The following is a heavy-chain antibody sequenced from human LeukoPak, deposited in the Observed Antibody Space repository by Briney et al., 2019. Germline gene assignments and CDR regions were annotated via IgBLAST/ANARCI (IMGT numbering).Heavy chain of an antibody. CDR1: GGSISSGSYY. D-gene: IGHD2-2*01. CDR2: IYTSGST. V-gene: IGHV4-61*02. Sequence: SETLSLTCTVSGGSISSGSYYWSWLRQPAGKGLEWIGRIYTSGSTNYNPSLKSRVTISVDTSKNQFSLKLSSVTAADTAVYYCARDRASTFFDYWGQGTLVTVSS. CDR3: ARDRASTFFDY. J-gene: IGHJ4*02.